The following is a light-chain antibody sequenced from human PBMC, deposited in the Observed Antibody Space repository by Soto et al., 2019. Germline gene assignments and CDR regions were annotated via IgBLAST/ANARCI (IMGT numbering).Light chain of an antibody. V-gene: IGKV1-39*01. J-gene: IGKJ5*01. Sequence: DIQMTQSPASLSASVGYRLTITYRASQSISSYLNWYQQKQGKAPKLLIYAASSLQSGVPSRFSGSGSGTDFTLTISSLQTEDFATYYCQQSYSTPITFGQGTRLEIK. CDR3: QQSYSTPIT. CDR2: AAS. CDR1: QSISSY.